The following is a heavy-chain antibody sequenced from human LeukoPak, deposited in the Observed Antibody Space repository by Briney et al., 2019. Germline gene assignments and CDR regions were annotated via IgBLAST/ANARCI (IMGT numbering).Heavy chain of an antibody. CDR2: INPNSGGT. Sequence: ASVKVSCTASGYTFTGYYMHWVRQAPGQGLEWMGWINPNSGGTNYAQKFQGRVTMTRDTSISTAYMELSRLRSDDTAVYYCARGGYGDYVPTVWWGQGTLVTVSS. CDR3: ARGGYGDYVPTVW. CDR1: GYTFTGYY. J-gene: IGHJ4*02. V-gene: IGHV1-2*02. D-gene: IGHD4-17*01.